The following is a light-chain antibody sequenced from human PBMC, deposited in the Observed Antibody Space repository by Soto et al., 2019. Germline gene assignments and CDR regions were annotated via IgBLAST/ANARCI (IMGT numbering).Light chain of an antibody. CDR1: SSDVGGYNY. CDR3: TSYKSRNDLV. J-gene: IGLJ1*01. CDR2: EVS. V-gene: IGLV2-14*01. Sequence: SALTHPASVSGSPGQSITISCTGTSSDVGGYNYVSWYQQHPGKAPKLMIYEVSNRPSGVSNRFSGSKSGNTASLTISGLQAEDEADYYCTSYKSRNDLVFATGTKVTVL.